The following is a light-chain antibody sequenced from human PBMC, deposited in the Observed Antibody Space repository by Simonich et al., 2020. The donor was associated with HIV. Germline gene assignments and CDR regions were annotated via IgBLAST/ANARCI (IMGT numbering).Light chain of an antibody. J-gene: IGLJ3*02. Sequence: QSALTQPASVSGSPGQSITISCTGTSSDVGSYNLVSWYQQHPVKAPKLMIYEGSKRPSGVSNRFAGSQSGNTASLTISGLQAEDEADYYCCSYAGSSTYWVFGGGTKLTVL. CDR2: EGS. CDR3: CSYAGSSTYWV. V-gene: IGLV2-23*01. CDR1: SSDVGSYNL.